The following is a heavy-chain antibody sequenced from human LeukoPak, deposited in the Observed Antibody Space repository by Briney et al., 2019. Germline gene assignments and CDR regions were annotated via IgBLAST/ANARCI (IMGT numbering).Heavy chain of an antibody. CDR2: INPNSGGT. J-gene: IGHJ6*03. V-gene: IGHV1-2*02. CDR1: GYTFTGYY. CDR3: ARAYYYDSSGYGGYYMDV. D-gene: IGHD3-22*01. Sequence: ASVKVSCKASGYTFTGYYMHWVRQAPGQGLEWMGWINPNSGGTNYAQKFQGRVTMTRNTSISTAYMELSRLRSDDTAVYYCARAYYYDSSGYGGYYMDVWGKGTTVTVSS.